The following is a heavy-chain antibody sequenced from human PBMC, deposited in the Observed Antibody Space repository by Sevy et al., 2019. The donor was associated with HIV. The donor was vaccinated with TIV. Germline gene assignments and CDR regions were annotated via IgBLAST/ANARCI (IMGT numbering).Heavy chain of an antibody. CDR1: GFTFSNYG. CDR3: AKDKGGYNKGGFDS. J-gene: IGHJ4*02. D-gene: IGHD5-12*01. Sequence: GGSLRLSCAASGFTFSNYGMHWVRQAPGKGREWVGVSSYEGSSKYYADPVKGRFTTPRDNSKNTLFRQMNSLRAEDTAVYYCAKDKGGYNKGGFDSWGQGTLVTVSS. CDR2: SSYEGSSK. V-gene: IGHV3-30*18.